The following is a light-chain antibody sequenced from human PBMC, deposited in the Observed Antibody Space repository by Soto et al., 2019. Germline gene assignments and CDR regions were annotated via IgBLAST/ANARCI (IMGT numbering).Light chain of an antibody. J-gene: IGLJ1*01. CDR2: EGI. V-gene: IGLV2-23*01. CDR1: RSDIGTYNL. CDR3: CSYAGSGTDNYV. Sequence: QSALTQPASVSGSPGQSITISCTGTRSDIGTYNLVSWYQHYPGKAPKLMIYEGIKRPSGVSNRFSGSKSGNTAFLTISGLQAEDEADYYCCSYAGSGTDNYVFGSGTKLTVL.